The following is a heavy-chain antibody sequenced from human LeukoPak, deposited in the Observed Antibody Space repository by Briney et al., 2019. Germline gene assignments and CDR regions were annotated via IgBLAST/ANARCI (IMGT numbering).Heavy chain of an antibody. D-gene: IGHD3-3*01. CDR1: GGTFSSYA. CDR3: ASLYDFDRIGATDRIVRREYP. J-gene: IGHJ5*02. Sequence: SVKVSCKASGGTFSSYAISWVRQAPGQGLEWMGGIIPIFGTANYAQKFQGRVTITADESTSTAYMELSSLRSEDTAVYYCASLYDFDRIGATDRIVRREYPWGQGTLVTVSS. CDR2: IIPIFGTA. V-gene: IGHV1-69*13.